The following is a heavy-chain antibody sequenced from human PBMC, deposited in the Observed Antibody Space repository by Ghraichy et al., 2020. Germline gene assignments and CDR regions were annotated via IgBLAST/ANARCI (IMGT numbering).Heavy chain of an antibody. CDR3: VKDIRDNGNYGWFAP. D-gene: IGHD1-26*01. Sequence: GGSLRLSCAASGFTFTSYAMSWVRQAPGEGLDWVAAISLSGGATYYADSVKGRFTISRDNSKNTLFLHMSSLRAEDTALYYCVKDIRDNGNYGWFAPWGQGTLVTVSS. CDR2: ISLSGGAT. V-gene: IGHV3-23*01. CDR1: GFTFTSYA. J-gene: IGHJ5*02.